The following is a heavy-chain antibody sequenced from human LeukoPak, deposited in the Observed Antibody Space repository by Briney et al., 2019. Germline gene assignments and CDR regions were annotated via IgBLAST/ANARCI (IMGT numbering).Heavy chain of an antibody. CDR1: GGSISSGDYY. Sequence: PSQTLSLTCTVSGGSISSGDYYWSWIRQPPGKGLEWIGYIYYSGSTYYNPSLKSRVTISVDTSKNQFSLKLSSVTAADTAVYYCARGRGYYYDSSGYYSFDYWGRGTLVTVSS. V-gene: IGHV4-30-4*01. J-gene: IGHJ4*02. CDR3: ARGRGYYYDSSGYYSFDY. CDR2: IYYSGST. D-gene: IGHD3-22*01.